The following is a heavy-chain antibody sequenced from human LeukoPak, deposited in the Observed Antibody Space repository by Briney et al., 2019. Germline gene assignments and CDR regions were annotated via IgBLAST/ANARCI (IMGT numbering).Heavy chain of an antibody. V-gene: IGHV3-30*18. J-gene: IGHJ3*02. CDR3: AKDRYGGNHDAFDS. D-gene: IGHD4-23*01. Sequence: GGSLRLSCVASGFTFSTYGMHWVRQAPGKGLEWVTVISYDERNKYYADSVKDRFTISRDNSKDTVYLQMNSLRTEDTAVYYCAKDRYGGNHDAFDSWGQGTMVTVSA. CDR1: GFTFSTYG. CDR2: ISYDERNK.